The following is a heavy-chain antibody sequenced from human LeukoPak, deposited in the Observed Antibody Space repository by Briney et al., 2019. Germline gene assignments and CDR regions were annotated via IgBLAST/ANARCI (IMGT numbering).Heavy chain of an antibody. V-gene: IGHV1-18*04. CDR3: AREYDILTNDAFDI. J-gene: IGHJ3*02. CDR2: ISAYNGNT. D-gene: IGHD3-9*01. Sequence: ASVKVSCKASGYTFTSYGISWVRPAPGQGREWMGWISAYNGNTNYAQKLQGRVTMTTDTSTSTAYMELRSLRSDDTAVYYCAREYDILTNDAFDIWGQRTMVTVPS. CDR1: GYTFTSYG.